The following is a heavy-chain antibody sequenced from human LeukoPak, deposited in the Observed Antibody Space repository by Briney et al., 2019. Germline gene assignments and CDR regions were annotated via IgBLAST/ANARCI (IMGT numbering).Heavy chain of an antibody. J-gene: IGHJ4*02. Sequence: GASVKVSCKASGYTFTSYGISWVRQAPGQGLEWMGWISAYNGNTNYAQKLQGRVTMTTDTSTSTAYMELRSLRSDDTAVYYCVREEPSIAVAGNDYWGQGTLVTVSS. CDR2: ISAYNGNT. CDR1: GYTFTSYG. CDR3: VREEPSIAVAGNDY. V-gene: IGHV1-18*01. D-gene: IGHD6-19*01.